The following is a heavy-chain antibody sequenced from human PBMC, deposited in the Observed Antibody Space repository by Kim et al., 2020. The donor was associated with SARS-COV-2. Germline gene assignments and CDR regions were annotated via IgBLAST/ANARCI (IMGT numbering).Heavy chain of an antibody. J-gene: IGHJ4*02. V-gene: IGHV4-59*12. CDR3: PRWGGYGPFYY. CDR2: FYHTGST. D-gene: IGHD3-16*01. CDR1: GGSISNYN. Sequence: SETLSLTCSVSGGSISNYNWNWIRQPPGKGLEWIGYFYHTGSTKYNPSLKSRVTISVDTSKNQVSLKLTLVTASDTAVYYCPRWGGYGPFYYWGQGTLVT.